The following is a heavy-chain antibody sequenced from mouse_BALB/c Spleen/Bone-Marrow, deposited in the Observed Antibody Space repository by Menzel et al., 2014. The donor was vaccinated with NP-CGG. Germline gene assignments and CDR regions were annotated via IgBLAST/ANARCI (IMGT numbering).Heavy chain of an antibody. V-gene: IGHV4-1*02. D-gene: IGHD1-1*01. Sequence: DVQLQESGGGLVQPGGSLILSCAASGFDFSRYWMSWVRQAPGKGLEWIGEINPDSSTISYTPSLKDKFIISRDTAKNTLYLQMSKVKSEDTALYYCARLSYYGRFAYWGQGTLVTISA. CDR1: GFDFSRYW. J-gene: IGHJ3*01. CDR3: ARLSYYGRFAY. CDR2: INPDSSTI.